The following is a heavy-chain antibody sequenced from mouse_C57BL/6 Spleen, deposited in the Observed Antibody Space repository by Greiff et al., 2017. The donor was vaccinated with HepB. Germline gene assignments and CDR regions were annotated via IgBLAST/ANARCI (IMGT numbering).Heavy chain of an antibody. CDR3: TREGISNYEGFAY. Sequence: VQLQQSGTVLARPGASVKMSCKTSGYTFTSYWMHWVKQRPGQGLEWIGAIYPGNSDTSYNQKFKGKAKLTAVTSASTAYMELSSLTNEDSAVYYCTREGISNYEGFAYWGQGTLVTVSA. CDR1: GYTFTSYW. CDR2: IYPGNSDT. V-gene: IGHV1-5*01. J-gene: IGHJ3*01. D-gene: IGHD2-5*01.